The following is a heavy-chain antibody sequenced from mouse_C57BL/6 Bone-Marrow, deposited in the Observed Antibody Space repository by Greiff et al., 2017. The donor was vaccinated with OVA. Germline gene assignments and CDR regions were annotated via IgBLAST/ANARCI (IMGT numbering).Heavy chain of an antibody. CDR1: GFSLTSYA. CDR3: ARNYYGPEYFDV. CDR2: IWTGGGT. J-gene: IGHJ1*03. Sequence: VQVVESGPGLVAPSQSLSITCTVSGFSLTSYAISWVRQPPGKGLEWLGVIWTGGGTTYNSALKSRLSISKDNSKSQVFLKMNSRRTDDTARDDCARNYYGPEYFDVWGTGTTVTVSS. D-gene: IGHD1-1*01. V-gene: IGHV2-9-1*01.